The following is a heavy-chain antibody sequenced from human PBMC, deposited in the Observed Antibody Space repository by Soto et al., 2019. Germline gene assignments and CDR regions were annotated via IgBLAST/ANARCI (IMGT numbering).Heavy chain of an antibody. Sequence: GSLRLSCAASGFTFSIFAMSWVRLSPGKGLEWVSTISGSGGSTYYADAVKGRFTISRDNSMGTLYLQMKSLRVEDTAIYYCAKEVSLGSTVDLGYWGQGALVTVSS. D-gene: IGHD7-27*01. J-gene: IGHJ4*02. CDR1: GFTFSIFA. V-gene: IGHV3-23*01. CDR3: AKEVSLGSTVDLGY. CDR2: ISGSGGST.